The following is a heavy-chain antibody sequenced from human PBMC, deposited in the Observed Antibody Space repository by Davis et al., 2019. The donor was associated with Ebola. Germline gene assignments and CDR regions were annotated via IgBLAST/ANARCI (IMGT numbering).Heavy chain of an antibody. CDR2: TSYDGSNK. CDR3: AKDLGSTIAFYGMDG. J-gene: IGHJ6*04. V-gene: IGHV3-30*18. D-gene: IGHD1-26*01. Sequence: GESLKISCAASGFTFSNAWMSWVRQAPGKGLEWVALTSYDGSNKDYADSVKGRFTISRDNSQNTLYLQMNSLRAEDTAVYYCAKDLGSTIAFYGMDGWGKGTTVTVSS. CDR1: GFTFSNAW.